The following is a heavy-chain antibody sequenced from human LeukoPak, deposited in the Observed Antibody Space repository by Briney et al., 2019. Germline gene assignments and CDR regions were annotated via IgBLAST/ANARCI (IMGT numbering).Heavy chain of an antibody. D-gene: IGHD3-22*01. Sequence: SETLSLTCTVSGYAISSGYYWGWIRQPPGRGLEWIGSVYHTGSTYYNPSLKSRLSRSVDTSKNQVSLKLTSATAADTAVYYCARILYDNSGFYPSYFDYWGQGTLVTVSS. CDR3: ARILYDNSGFYPSYFDY. V-gene: IGHV4-38-2*02. CDR1: GYAISSGYY. J-gene: IGHJ4*02. CDR2: VYHTGST.